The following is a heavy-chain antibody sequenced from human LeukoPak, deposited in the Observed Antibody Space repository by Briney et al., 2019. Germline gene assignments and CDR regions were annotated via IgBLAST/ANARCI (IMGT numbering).Heavy chain of an antibody. CDR3: ARHHPPKNDFWSGQYYHYYMDV. CDR1: DGSISPYY. V-gene: IGHV4-39*01. Sequence: SETLSLTCTVADGSISPYYWGWIRQPPGKGLEWIGSISYSGYTYYSPSLKSRVTISVDTSKNQFSLKLSSVTAVDTAVYYCARHHPPKNDFWSGQYYHYYMDVWGKGTTVTVSS. D-gene: IGHD3-3*01. J-gene: IGHJ6*03. CDR2: ISYSGYT.